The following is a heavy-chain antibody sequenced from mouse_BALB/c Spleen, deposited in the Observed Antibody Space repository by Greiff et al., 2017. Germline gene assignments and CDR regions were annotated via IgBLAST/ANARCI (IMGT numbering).Heavy chain of an antibody. J-gene: IGHJ3*01. CDR2: INPSTGYT. CDR3: AQMGPFAY. D-gene: IGHD4-1*02. CDR1: GYTFTSYW. Sequence: QVHVKQSGAELAKPGASVKMSCKASGYTFTSYWMHWVKQRPGQGLEWIGYINPSTGYTEYNQKFKDKATLTADKSSSTAYMQLSSLTSEDSAVYYYAQMGPFAYWGQGTLVTVSA. V-gene: IGHV1-7*01.